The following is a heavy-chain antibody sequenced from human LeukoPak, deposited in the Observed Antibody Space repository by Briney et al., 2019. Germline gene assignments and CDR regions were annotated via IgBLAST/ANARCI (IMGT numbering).Heavy chain of an antibody. V-gene: IGHV6-1*01. CDR2: TYYRSKWYN. CDR3: ARRTGDYNYLDY. J-gene: IGHJ4*02. CDR1: GDRVSSNSAT. D-gene: IGHD4-17*01. Sequence: SQTLSLTCAISGDRVSSNSATWSWIRQSPSRGLEWLGRTYYRSKWYNDYAVSVKSRITINPDTSKNQFSLQLNSVTPEDTALYSCARRTGDYNYLDYSGQGTLVTVSS.